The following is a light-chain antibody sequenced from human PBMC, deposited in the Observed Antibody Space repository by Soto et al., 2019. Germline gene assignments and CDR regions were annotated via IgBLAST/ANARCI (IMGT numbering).Light chain of an antibody. CDR1: SSNIGNNQ. CDR3: AAWDGRLSGVV. CDR2: SNN. Sequence: QSVLTQPPSASGTPGQRVTTFFFGSSSNIGNNQVPWYQHLQRTAPKPPLYSNNPRPSGVPDRFSGSRSGSSASLAISGLRSEDEADYFCAAWDGRLSGVVFGGGTQLTVL. V-gene: IGLV1-47*02. J-gene: IGLJ3*02.